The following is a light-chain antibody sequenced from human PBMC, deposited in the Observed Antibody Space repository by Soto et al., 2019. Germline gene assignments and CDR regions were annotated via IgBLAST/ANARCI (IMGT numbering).Light chain of an antibody. CDR2: AAS. J-gene: IGKJ3*01. CDR1: QGISSY. V-gene: IGKV1-8*01. CDR3: QQYYSYPFT. Sequence: AIRMTQSPSSFSASTCDRVTITCRASQGISSYLAWYQQKPGKAPKLLIYAASTLQSGVPSRFSGSGSGTDFTLTISCLQSEDFATYYCQQYYSYPFTFGPGTKVHIK.